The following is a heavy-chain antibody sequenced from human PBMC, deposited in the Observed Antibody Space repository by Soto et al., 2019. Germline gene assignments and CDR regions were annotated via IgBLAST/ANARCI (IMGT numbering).Heavy chain of an antibody. CDR2: ISGNGGFT. CDR3: ATWHLQEHAYDI. D-gene: IGHD1-1*01. J-gene: IGHJ3*02. CDR1: GFSFSYSA. V-gene: IGHV3-23*01. Sequence: PGGSLRLSCAASGFSFSYSAMSWVRQAPGKGLECVSGISGNGGFTYYADSVKGRFIISSDSSRTTVYLQMNSLRPDDTAVFSCATWHLQEHAYDIWGQGTMVTVSS.